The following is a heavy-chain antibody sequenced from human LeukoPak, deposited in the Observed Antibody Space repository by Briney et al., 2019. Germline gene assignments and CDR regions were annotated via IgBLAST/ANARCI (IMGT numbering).Heavy chain of an antibody. V-gene: IGHV3-53*04. CDR3: ARGGGDYNPFDY. Sequence: PGGSLRLSCAVSGFTVSTNYMSWVRQAPGKGLEWVSVMYSGGSTYYADSVKGRFTISRHNSKNTLYLDINSLRPGGRAVHYFARGGGDYNPFDYWGQGTLVTVSS. CDR1: GFTVSTNY. CDR2: MYSGGST. J-gene: IGHJ4*02. D-gene: IGHD4-17*01.